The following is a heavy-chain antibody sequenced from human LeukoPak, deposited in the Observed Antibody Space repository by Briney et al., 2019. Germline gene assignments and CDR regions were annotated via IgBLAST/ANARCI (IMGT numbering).Heavy chain of an antibody. V-gene: IGHV3-48*03. J-gene: IGHJ4*02. CDR1: GFTFSSYG. CDR3: ARDGASYIVATSDFDY. CDR2: ISSSGSTI. D-gene: IGHD5-12*01. Sequence: PGGSLRLSCAASGFTFSSYGMNWVRQAPGKGLEWVSYISSSGSTIYYADSVKGRFTISRDNAKNSLYLQMNSLRAEDTAVYYCARDGASYIVATSDFDYWGQGTLVTVSS.